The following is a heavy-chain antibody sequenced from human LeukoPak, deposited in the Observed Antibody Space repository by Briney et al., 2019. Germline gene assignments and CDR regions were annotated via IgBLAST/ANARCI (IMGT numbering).Heavy chain of an antibody. V-gene: IGHV3-21*01. Sequence: GGSLRLSCAASGFTFSSYSMNWVRQAPGKGLEWVSFISSSSNYRYYADSVKGRFTISRDNAKNSLYLQMASLRAEDTAVYYCARTSVAAAISPYYFDYWGQGTLITVSS. CDR1: GFTFSSYS. CDR3: ARTSVAAAISPYYFDY. J-gene: IGHJ4*02. D-gene: IGHD2-2*02. CDR2: ISSSSNYR.